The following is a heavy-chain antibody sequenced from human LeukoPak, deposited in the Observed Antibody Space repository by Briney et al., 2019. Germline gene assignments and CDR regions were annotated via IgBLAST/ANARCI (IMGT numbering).Heavy chain of an antibody. J-gene: IGHJ4*02. CDR1: GFTFSDYW. CDR3: ARGIDY. CDR2: IYTGGGR. Sequence: GGSLRLSCAASGFTFSDYWMHWVRQAPGKELEWVSVIYTGGGRYYADSVRGRFTISRDTSKNMVFLQMNSLRVEDTAVYYCARGIDYWGRGTLVTVSS. V-gene: IGHV3-53*01.